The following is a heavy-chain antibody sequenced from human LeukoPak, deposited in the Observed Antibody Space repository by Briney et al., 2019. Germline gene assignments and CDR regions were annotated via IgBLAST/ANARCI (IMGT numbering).Heavy chain of an antibody. J-gene: IGHJ4*02. CDR1: GGSISSSSYY. Sequence: SETLSLTCTVSGGSISSSSYYWGWIRQPPGKGLEWIGSIYYSGSTYYNPSLKSRVTISVDTSKNQFSLKLSSVAAADTAVYYCARDPPDRYCSGGSCYGYWGQGTLVTVSS. V-gene: IGHV4-39*07. CDR3: ARDPPDRYCSGGSCYGY. CDR2: IYYSGST. D-gene: IGHD2-15*01.